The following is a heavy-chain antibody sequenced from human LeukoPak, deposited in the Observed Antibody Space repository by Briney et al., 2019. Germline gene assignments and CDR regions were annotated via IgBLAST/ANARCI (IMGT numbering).Heavy chain of an antibody. Sequence: GASVKVSCKASGYTFTSCYMHWVRQAPRQGLEWMGIINPSGGSTSYAQKFQGRVTMTRDTSTSTVYMELSSLRSEDTAVYYCARALAATITKTYYYYGMDVWGQGPRSPSP. V-gene: IGHV1-46*01. CDR1: GYTFTSCY. CDR2: INPSGGST. CDR3: ARALAATITKTYYYYGMDV. D-gene: IGHD2-15*01. J-gene: IGHJ6*02.